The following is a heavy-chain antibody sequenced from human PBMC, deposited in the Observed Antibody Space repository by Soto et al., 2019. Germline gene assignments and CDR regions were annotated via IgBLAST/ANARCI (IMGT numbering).Heavy chain of an antibody. D-gene: IGHD3-10*01. J-gene: IGHJ5*01. CDR3: AKVRLDRGSGGWVDC. Sequence: EVQLLESGGGLVQPGGSLRLSCEASGFSFSNYAMSWVRQTPGKGLEWVSGISATGYATFYAESVKGRFTISRDNSKKTLYVKINELRGDYTASYYWAKVRLDRGSGGWVDCWGQGALVTVSS. CDR1: GFSFSNYA. CDR2: ISATGYAT. V-gene: IGHV3-23*01.